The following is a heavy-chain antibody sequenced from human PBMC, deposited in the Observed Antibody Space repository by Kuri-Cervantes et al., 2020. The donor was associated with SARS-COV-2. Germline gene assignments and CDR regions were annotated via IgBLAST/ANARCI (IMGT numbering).Heavy chain of an antibody. CDR3: ARDRPIPHMGYYYYGMDV. V-gene: IGHV4-59*12. CDR1: GGSISSYY. J-gene: IGHJ6*02. D-gene: IGHD2-21*01. CDR2: VYYGGST. Sequence: ESLKISCTVSGGSISSYYWSWIRQPPGEGLEWIGYVYYGGSTNYNPSLKSRVTISVDTSKNQFSLKLSSVTAADTAVYYCARDRPIPHMGYYYYGMDVWGQGTTVTVSS.